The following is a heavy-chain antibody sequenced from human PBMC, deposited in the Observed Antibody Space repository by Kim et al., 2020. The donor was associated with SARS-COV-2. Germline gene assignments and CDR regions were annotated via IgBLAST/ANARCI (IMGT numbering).Heavy chain of an antibody. Sequence: SETLSLTCTVSGGSVSSGSYYWSWIRQPPGKGLEWIGYIYYSGSTNYNPSLKSRVTISVDTSKNQFSLKLSSVTAADTAVYYCARDPRLWFGGSPSWGQGTLVTVSS. V-gene: IGHV4-61*01. D-gene: IGHD3-10*01. CDR1: GGSVSSGSYY. CDR2: IYYSGST. J-gene: IGHJ4*02. CDR3: ARDPRLWFGGSPS.